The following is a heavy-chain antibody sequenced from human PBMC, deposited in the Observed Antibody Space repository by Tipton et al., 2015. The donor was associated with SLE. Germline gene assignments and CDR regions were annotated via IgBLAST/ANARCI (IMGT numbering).Heavy chain of an antibody. CDR2: ISYDGSNK. Sequence: SLRLSCAASGFTFSNYAMHWVRQAPGKGLEWVAVISYDGSNKYYADSVKGRFTISRDNSKNTLYLQMNSLRAEDTAVYYCAREVPGDAFDIWGQGTMVTVSS. CDR1: GFTFSNYA. J-gene: IGHJ3*02. CDR3: AREVPGDAFDI. V-gene: IGHV3-30-3*01.